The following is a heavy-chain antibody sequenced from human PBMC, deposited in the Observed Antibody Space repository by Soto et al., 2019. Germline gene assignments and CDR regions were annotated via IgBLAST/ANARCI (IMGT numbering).Heavy chain of an antibody. CDR3: DNFGGLDY. V-gene: IGHV3-23*01. J-gene: IGHJ4*02. CDR2: ISGSGVST. D-gene: IGHD3-10*01. Sequence: GGSLRLSCVASGFSFSNYAMTWVRQAPGKGLEWVSVISGSGVSTNYADSVKGRFTISRDNSQNTLYLEMNSLRAEDTAIYYCDNFGGLDYWGQGTLVTVSS. CDR1: GFSFSNYA.